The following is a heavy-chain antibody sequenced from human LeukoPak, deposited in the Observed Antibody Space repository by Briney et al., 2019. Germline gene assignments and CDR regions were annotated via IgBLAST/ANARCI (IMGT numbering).Heavy chain of an antibody. D-gene: IGHD3-16*02. CDR2: MNPNRGNT. Sequence: ASVKVSCKASGYTFTSYDINWVRQATGQGLEWMGWMNPNRGNTGYAQKFEGRVTITRNTPIRTAYMELSSLRSEDTAVYHCERAKKGYYDYVWGRYRPSGDYFDYWGQGTLVTVSS. J-gene: IGHJ4*02. CDR3: ERAKKGYYDYVWGRYRPSGDYFDY. CDR1: GYTFTSYD. V-gene: IGHV1-8*03.